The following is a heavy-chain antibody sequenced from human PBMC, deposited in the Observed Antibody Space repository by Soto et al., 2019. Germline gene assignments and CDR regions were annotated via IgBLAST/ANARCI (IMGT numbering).Heavy chain of an antibody. V-gene: IGHV1-8*01. CDR1: GYTFTNYD. D-gene: IGHD3-10*01. CDR3: ARDTYGSGSYYSC. Sequence: ASVKVSCKASGYTFTNYDINWVRQATGQGLEWMGWMSPNSGNTGYAQKFQGRVSMTRDTSTSTAYMELSSLTSEDTAVYYCARDTYGSGSYYSCWGQGTLVTVSS. CDR2: MSPNSGNT. J-gene: IGHJ4*02.